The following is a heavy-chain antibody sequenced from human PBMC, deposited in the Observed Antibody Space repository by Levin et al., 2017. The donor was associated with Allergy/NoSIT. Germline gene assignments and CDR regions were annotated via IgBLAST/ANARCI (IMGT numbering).Heavy chain of an antibody. CDR2: IYYSGST. CDR1: GGSVRSGSYY. CDR3: ARGWRRWYLFFRAFDI. V-gene: IGHV4-61*01. J-gene: IGHJ3*02. D-gene: IGHD4-23*01. Sequence: SQTLSLTCTVSGGSVRSGSYYWSWIRQPPGKGLEWIGYIYYSGSTNYNPSLKSRVTISVDTSKNQFSLKLSSVTAADTAVYYCARGWRRWYLFFRAFDIWGQGTMVTVSS.